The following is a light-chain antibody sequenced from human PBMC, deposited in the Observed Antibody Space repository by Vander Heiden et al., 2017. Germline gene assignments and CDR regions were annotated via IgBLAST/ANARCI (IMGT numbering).Light chain of an antibody. CDR2: DAS. CDR3: QQYYNLLT. V-gene: IGKV1-33*01. CDR1: QDISNY. J-gene: IGKJ4*01. Sequence: DIQMTQSPSSLSASVGDRVTITCQASQDISNYLNWYQQKPGKAPKLLIYDASNLETGVPSRFSGSGSGTDFTFTISSLQPEDIATYYCQQYYNLLTFGGGTKVEIK.